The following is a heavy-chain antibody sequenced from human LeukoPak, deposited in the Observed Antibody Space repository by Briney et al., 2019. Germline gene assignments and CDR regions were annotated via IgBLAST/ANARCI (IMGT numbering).Heavy chain of an antibody. CDR1: GYTFTSHG. V-gene: IGHV1-18*01. D-gene: IGHD1-26*01. J-gene: IGHJ3*02. CDR2: ISAYNGNT. CDR3: ARVRGYSGSYYGAFDI. Sequence: ASVKVSCKASGYTFTSHGISWVRQAPGQGLEWMGWISAYNGNTNYAQKLQGRVTMTTDTSTSTAYMELRSLRSDDTAVYYCARVRGYSGSYYGAFDIWGQGTMVTVSS.